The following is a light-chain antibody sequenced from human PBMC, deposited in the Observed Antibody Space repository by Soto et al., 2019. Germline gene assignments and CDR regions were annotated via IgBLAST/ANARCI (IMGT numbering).Light chain of an antibody. CDR2: DVI. J-gene: IGLJ2*01. Sequence: QSALTQPASVSGSPGQSITISCTGTSSDVGGYNFVSWYQQHPGKAPKLMIYDVINRPSGVSNRFSGSKSGNTASLTISGLQAEDEADYYCSSYTSSSTLFGGETKLTVL. V-gene: IGLV2-14*01. CDR3: SSYTSSSTL. CDR1: SSDVGGYNF.